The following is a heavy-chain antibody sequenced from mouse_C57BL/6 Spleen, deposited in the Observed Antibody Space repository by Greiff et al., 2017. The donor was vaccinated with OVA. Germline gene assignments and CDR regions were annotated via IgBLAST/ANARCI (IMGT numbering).Heavy chain of an antibody. J-gene: IGHJ1*03. Sequence: DVQLVESGGGLVKPGGSLKLSCAASGFTFSDYGMHWVRQAPEKGLEWVAYISSGSSTIYYADTVKGRFTISRDNAKNTLFLQMTSLRSEDTAMYYCARNYDYRYWYFDVWGTGTTVTVSS. D-gene: IGHD2-4*01. CDR3: ARNYDYRYWYFDV. CDR1: GFTFSDYG. V-gene: IGHV5-17*01. CDR2: ISSGSSTI.